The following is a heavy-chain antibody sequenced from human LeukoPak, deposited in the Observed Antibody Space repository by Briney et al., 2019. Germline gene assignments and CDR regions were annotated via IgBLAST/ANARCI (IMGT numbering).Heavy chain of an antibody. CDR1: GFTFSSYA. J-gene: IGHJ4*02. CDR3: AKDQGYACTSANCYPDY. CDR2: ISGSGGHT. D-gene: IGHD2-2*01. Sequence: GGSLRLSCVASGFTFSSYAMTWVRQAPGKGLEWVSAISGSGGHTYYADSVKGRFTISRDNSENTLFLLMNSLRAEDTALYYCAKDQGYACTSANCYPDYWGQGTLVTVSS. V-gene: IGHV3-23*01.